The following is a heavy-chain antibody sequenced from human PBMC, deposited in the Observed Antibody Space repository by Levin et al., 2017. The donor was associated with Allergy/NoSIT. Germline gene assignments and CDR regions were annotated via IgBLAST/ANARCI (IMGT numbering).Heavy chain of an antibody. CDR1: GGSISSGHYY. D-gene: IGHD3-3*01. V-gene: IGHV4-39*01. CDR2: IYYSGST. J-gene: IGHJ3*02. Sequence: SETLSLTCTVSGGSISSGHYYWGWVRQAPGKGLTWIGSIYYSGSTFYNPSFKGRVTIFVDTSQTQFSLKLTSVTAADSAVYYCARHVKDFWSGYYTNAFDIWGQGTMVTVSS. CDR3: ARHVKDFWSGYYTNAFDI.